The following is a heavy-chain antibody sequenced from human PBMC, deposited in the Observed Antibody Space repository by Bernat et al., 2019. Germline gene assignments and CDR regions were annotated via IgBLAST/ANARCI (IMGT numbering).Heavy chain of an antibody. Sequence: QVQLQQWGAGLLKPSETLSLTCAVYGGSFSGYYWNWIRQSPGKGLEWIGKINDSGDTDYNPSLKSRVTISVDTSKRQFSLKLNSVTAADTAVYYCASQRRLHYYYYALDVWGQGAKVIVS. V-gene: IGHV4-34*01. CDR3: ASQRRLHYYYYALDV. J-gene: IGHJ6*02. D-gene: IGHD6-25*01. CDR1: GGSFSGYY. CDR2: INDSGDT.